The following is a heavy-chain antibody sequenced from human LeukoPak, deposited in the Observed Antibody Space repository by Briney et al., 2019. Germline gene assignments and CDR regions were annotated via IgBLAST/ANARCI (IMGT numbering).Heavy chain of an antibody. CDR1: GYTFTSYD. CDR2: MNPNSGNT. Sequence: GASVKVSCKASGYTFTSYDINWVRQATGQGLEWMGWMNPNSGNTGYAQKFQGRVTMTRDTSTSTVYMELSSLRSEDTAVYYCARAPDGPVAGISKRLGGPHPIDYWGQGTLVTVSS. V-gene: IGHV1-8*01. J-gene: IGHJ4*02. CDR3: ARAPDGPVAGISKRLGGPHPIDY. D-gene: IGHD6-19*01.